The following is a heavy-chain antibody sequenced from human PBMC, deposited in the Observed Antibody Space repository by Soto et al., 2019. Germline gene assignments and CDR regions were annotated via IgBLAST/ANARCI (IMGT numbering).Heavy chain of an antibody. V-gene: IGHV3-30-3*01. CDR1: GFTFSSYA. J-gene: IGHJ4*02. CDR3: ARDTGRAEAQDY. Sequence: QVQLVESGGGVVQPGRSLRLSCAASGFTFSSYAMHWVRQAPGKGLEWVAFISYDGSNKYYADSVKGRFTFSRDNSENTVFLQMNSLRPEDTAGYYCARDTGRAEAQDYWGQGTLVTVSS. CDR2: ISYDGSNK. D-gene: IGHD6-19*01.